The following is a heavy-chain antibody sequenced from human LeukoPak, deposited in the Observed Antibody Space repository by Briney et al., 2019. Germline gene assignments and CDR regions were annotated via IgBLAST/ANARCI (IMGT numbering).Heavy chain of an antibody. Sequence: GGSLRLSCAASGFMFSDHWMSWVRQAPGKGPEWVANINAHGSQQYSVDSLKGRFTVSRDNSQNTLYLQVNSLRAEDTAVYYCAKGLVPAAIRVVDYWGQGTLVTVSS. V-gene: IGHV3-7*03. CDR1: GFMFSDHW. D-gene: IGHD2-2*01. CDR2: INAHGSQQ. J-gene: IGHJ4*02. CDR3: AKGLVPAAIRVVDY.